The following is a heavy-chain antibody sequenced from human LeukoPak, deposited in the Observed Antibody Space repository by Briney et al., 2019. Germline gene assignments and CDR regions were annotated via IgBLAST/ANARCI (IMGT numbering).Heavy chain of an antibody. Sequence: SETLSLTFTVSGGSISSGDYYWSWIRQPPGKGLEWIGYIYYSGSTYYNPSLKSRVTISVDTSKNQFSLKLSSVTAADTAVYYCARGIQPGYYDSSGLDYWGQGTLVTVSS. V-gene: IGHV4-30-4*01. CDR2: IYYSGST. J-gene: IGHJ4*02. CDR3: ARGIQPGYYDSSGLDY. CDR1: GGSISSGDYY. D-gene: IGHD3-22*01.